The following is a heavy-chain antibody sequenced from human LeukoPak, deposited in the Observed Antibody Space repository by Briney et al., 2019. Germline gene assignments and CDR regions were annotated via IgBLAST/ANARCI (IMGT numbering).Heavy chain of an antibody. CDR2: ISSSGNYI. CDR1: GFTFSSYS. J-gene: IGHJ4*02. V-gene: IGHV3-21*01. Sequence: PGGSLRLSCAASGFTFSSYSMNWVRQAPGKGLEWVSSISSSGNYISCADSVKGRFTISRDNAKNSLYLQMNSLRDDDTAVYYCVRGVGVSRFNYLDSWGQGTLVVVSS. CDR3: VRGVGVSRFNYLDS. D-gene: IGHD6-13*01.